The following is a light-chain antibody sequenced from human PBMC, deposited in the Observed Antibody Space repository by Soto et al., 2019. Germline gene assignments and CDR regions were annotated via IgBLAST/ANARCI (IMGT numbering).Light chain of an antibody. J-gene: IGLJ2*01. V-gene: IGLV1-47*02. Sequence: QAVVTQPPSASGTPGQWVTISCSGSSSNIETNDIYWHQQVPGSAPKLLIYSNDQRPSGVPDRFSASKSGTSASLAISGLRSEDEAEYFCATWDDSLRGVVFGGGTKVTVL. CDR3: ATWDDSLRGVV. CDR1: SSNIETND. CDR2: SND.